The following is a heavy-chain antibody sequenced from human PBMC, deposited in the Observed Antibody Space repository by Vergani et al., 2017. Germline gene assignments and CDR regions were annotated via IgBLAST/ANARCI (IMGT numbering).Heavy chain of an antibody. J-gene: IGHJ4*02. CDR2: ISSSSSYI. V-gene: IGHV3-21*01. CDR1: GFTFSSYS. D-gene: IGHD5-12*01. CDR3: AIEGGGYDGAGDY. Sequence: EVQLVESGGGLVKPGGSLRLSCAASGFTFSSYSMNWVRQAPGKGLEWVSSISSSSSYIYYADSVKGRFTISRDNAKNSLYLQMNSLRDEDTAVYYCAIEGGGYDGAGDYWGQGPLVTVSS.